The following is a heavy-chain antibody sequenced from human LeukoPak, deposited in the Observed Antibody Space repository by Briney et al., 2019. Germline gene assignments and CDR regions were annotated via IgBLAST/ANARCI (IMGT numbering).Heavy chain of an antibody. CDR1: GFTFSTYG. CDR2: IKSKTDGGTT. V-gene: IGHV3-15*01. Sequence: GGSLRLSCAASGFTFSTYGMNWVRQAPGKGLEWVVRIKSKTDGGTTDYASPVKGRFTISRDDSKHTLFLQIDSLKTDDTALYYCTTRFLYYFDSWGQGTLVTVSS. CDR3: TTRFLYYFDS. J-gene: IGHJ4*02. D-gene: IGHD3-16*01.